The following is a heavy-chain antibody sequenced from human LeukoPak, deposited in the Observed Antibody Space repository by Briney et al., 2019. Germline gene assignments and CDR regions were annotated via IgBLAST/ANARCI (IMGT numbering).Heavy chain of an antibody. CDR2: IWYDGSSK. Sequence: SLRLSCAVSGSTFSSYGMHWVRQAPGKGLEWVAVIWYDGSSKYYADSVKGRFAISRDNSKNTLYLQMSSLRAEDTAVYYCAKGTYDSSGYPPPLSLDYWGQGTLVTAPS. CDR3: AKGTYDSSGYPPPLSLDY. V-gene: IGHV3-33*06. J-gene: IGHJ4*02. CDR1: GSTFSSYG. D-gene: IGHD3-22*01.